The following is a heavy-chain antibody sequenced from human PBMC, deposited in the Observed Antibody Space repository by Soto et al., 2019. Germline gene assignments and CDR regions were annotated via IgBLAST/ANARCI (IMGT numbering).Heavy chain of an antibody. CDR3: ACFVSYCGNYEEEIAF. J-gene: IGHJ1*01. Sequence: PXGSLRLSCAASGFTLSGYAMDWVRQAPGKGLEYVSGISSNGVGTYYANSVQGRFTISRDNSKNTVYLQMSSLRAEDTAVYYCACFVSYCGNYEEEIAFCGRGTLVTGSS. D-gene: IGHD4-17*01. CDR2: ISSNGVGT. V-gene: IGHV3-64*01. CDR1: GFTLSGYA.